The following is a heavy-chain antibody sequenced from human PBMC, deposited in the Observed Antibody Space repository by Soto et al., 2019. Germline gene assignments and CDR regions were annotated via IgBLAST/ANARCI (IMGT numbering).Heavy chain of an antibody. CDR1: GGTFRTYT. CDR3: ARVPYCSSSSCYSYFDS. CDR2: ISSDGSST. D-gene: IGHD2-2*01. V-gene: IGHV3-74*01. Sequence: GASVKVSCKASGGTFRTYTISWVRQAPGQGLVWVSRISSDGSSTNYADSVKGRFTISRDNAKNTLHLQMNSLRAEDTAVYYCARVPYCSSSSCYSYFDSWGQGTLVTVSS. J-gene: IGHJ4*02.